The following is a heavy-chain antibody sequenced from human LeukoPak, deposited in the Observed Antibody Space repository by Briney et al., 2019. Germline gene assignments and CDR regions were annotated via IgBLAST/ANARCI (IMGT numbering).Heavy chain of an antibody. V-gene: IGHV1-69*13. D-gene: IGHD3-3*01. Sequence: SVKVSCXASGGTFSSYAISWVRQAPGQGLEWMGGIIPIFGTANYAQKFQGRVTITADESTSTAYMELSSLRSEDTAVYYCARVTLYDFWSGYYNWFDPWGQGTLVTVSS. CDR3: ARVTLYDFWSGYYNWFDP. CDR1: GGTFSSYA. CDR2: IIPIFGTA. J-gene: IGHJ5*02.